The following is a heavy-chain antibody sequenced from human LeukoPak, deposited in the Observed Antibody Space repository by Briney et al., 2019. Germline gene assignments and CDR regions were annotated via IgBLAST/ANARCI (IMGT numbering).Heavy chain of an antibody. CDR3: ARDPDSGYGDDYHYMDV. Sequence: GGSLRLSCAASGFTFSSYSMNWVRQAPGKGLEWVSYISSSSSTIYYADSVKGRFTISRDNAKNSLYLQMNSLRDEDTAVYYCARDPDSGYGDDYHYMDVWGKGTTVTVSS. J-gene: IGHJ6*03. CDR1: GFTFSSYS. D-gene: IGHD5-12*01. CDR2: ISSSSSTI. V-gene: IGHV3-48*02.